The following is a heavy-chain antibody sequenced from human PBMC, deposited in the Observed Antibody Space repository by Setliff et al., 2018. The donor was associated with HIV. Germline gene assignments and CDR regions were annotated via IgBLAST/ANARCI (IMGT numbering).Heavy chain of an antibody. V-gene: IGHV4-38-2*02. Sequence: SETLSLTCTVSGYSISSGYYWGWIRQPPGKGLEWIGSIYHSGSTYYNPSLKSRVTISVDTSKNQFSLKLSSVTAADTAVYYCARDRRSNGDLDYWGQGTLVTAPQ. D-gene: IGHD4-17*01. CDR2: IYHSGST. J-gene: IGHJ4*02. CDR1: GYSISSGYY. CDR3: ARDRRSNGDLDY.